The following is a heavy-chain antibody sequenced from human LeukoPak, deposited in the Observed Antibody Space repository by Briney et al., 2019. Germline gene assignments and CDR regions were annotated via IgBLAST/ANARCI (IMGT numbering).Heavy chain of an antibody. CDR2: INPSGGST. Sequence: ASVTVSCKASGYTFTSYYMHWVRQAPGQGLEWMGIINPSGGSTSYAQKFQGRVTMTRDTSTSTVYMELSSLRSEDTAVYYCARDRSGILGYYYNGMDVWGQGTTVTVSS. D-gene: IGHD3-10*01. CDR3: ARDRSGILGYYYNGMDV. J-gene: IGHJ6*02. CDR1: GYTFTSYY. V-gene: IGHV1-46*01.